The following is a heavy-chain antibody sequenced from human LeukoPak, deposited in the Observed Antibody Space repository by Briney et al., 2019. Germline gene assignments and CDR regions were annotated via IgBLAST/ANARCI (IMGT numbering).Heavy chain of an antibody. CDR3: ARAPWELLRANYFDY. D-gene: IGHD1-26*01. CDR2: INHSGST. V-gene: IGHV4-34*01. Sequence: SETLSLTCAVYGGSFSGYYWSWIRQPPGKGLEWIGEINHSGSTNYNPSLKSRVTISVDTSKNQFSLKLSSVTAADTAVYYCARAPWELLRANYFDYWGQGTLVTVSS. CDR1: GGSFSGYY. J-gene: IGHJ4*02.